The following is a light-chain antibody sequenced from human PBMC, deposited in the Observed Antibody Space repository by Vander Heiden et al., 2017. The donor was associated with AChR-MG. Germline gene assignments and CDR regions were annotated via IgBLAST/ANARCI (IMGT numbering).Light chain of an antibody. CDR3: SSYTSNSTLV. CDR2: DVS. CDR1: SSDVGDYKY. Sequence: QSALTQPASVSGSPGQSITISCTGTSSDVGDYKYVSWYQQHPGKAPKLMIYDVSNRPSGVSNRFSGSKSGNTASLTLSGLQTEDEAHYYCSSYTSNSTLVFGGGTKLTVL. J-gene: IGLJ2*01. V-gene: IGLV2-14*03.